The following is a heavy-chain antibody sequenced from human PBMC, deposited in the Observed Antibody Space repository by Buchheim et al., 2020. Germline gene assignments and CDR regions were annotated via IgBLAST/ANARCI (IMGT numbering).Heavy chain of an antibody. V-gene: IGHV3-30*18. Sequence: QVQLVESGGGVVQPGRSLRLSCAASGFTFSSYGMHWVRQAPGKGLEWVAVISYDGSNKYYADSVKGRFTISRDNSKNTLYLQMNSLRAEDTAVYYCAKDLGQLPRDGMDVWGQGTT. J-gene: IGHJ6*02. CDR2: ISYDGSNK. D-gene: IGHD6-6*01. CDR1: GFTFSSYG. CDR3: AKDLGQLPRDGMDV.